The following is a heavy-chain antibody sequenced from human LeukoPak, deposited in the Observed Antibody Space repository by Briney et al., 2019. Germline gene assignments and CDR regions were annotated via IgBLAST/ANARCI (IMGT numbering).Heavy chain of an antibody. Sequence: GGTLRLSCAASGFTFSSYEMNWVRQAPGKGLEWVSYISSSGSTIYYADSVKGRFTISRDNAKNSLYLQMNSLRAEDTAVYYCAREPIYGSGPGDYWGQGTLVTVSS. CDR2: ISSSGSTI. D-gene: IGHD3-10*01. CDR3: AREPIYGSGPGDY. J-gene: IGHJ4*02. V-gene: IGHV3-48*03. CDR1: GFTFSSYE.